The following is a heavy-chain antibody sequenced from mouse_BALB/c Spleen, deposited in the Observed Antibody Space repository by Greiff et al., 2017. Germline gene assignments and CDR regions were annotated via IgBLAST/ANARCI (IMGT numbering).Heavy chain of an antibody. Sequence: VQLQQSGPGLVAPSQSLSITCTVSGFSLTSYGVHWVRQPPGKGLEWLGVIWAGGSTNYNSALMSRLSISKDNSKSQVFLKMNSLQTDDTAMYYCARDPRYYYGSSYRYYAMDYWGQGTSVTVSS. CDR2: IWAGGST. CDR1: GFSLTSYG. CDR3: ARDPRYYYGSSYRYYAMDY. D-gene: IGHD1-1*01. V-gene: IGHV2-9*02. J-gene: IGHJ4*01.